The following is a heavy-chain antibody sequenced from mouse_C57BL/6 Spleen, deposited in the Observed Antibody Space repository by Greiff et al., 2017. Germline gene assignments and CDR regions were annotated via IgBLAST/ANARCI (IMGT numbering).Heavy chain of an antibody. CDR1: GFTFSDYY. V-gene: IGHV5-16*01. J-gene: IGHJ3*01. D-gene: IGHD2-5*01. Sequence: EVNVVESEGGLVQPGSSMKLSCTASGFTFSDYYMAWVRQVPEKGLEWVANINYDGSSTYYLDSLKSRFIISRDNAKNILYLQMSSLKSEDTATYYCAREDYSNSFAYWGQGTLVTVSA. CDR2: INYDGSST. CDR3: AREDYSNSFAY.